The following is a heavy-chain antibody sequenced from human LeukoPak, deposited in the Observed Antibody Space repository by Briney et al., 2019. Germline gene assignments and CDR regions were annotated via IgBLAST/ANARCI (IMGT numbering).Heavy chain of an antibody. D-gene: IGHD6-13*01. CDR1: GFTFSSYW. V-gene: IGHV3-11*04. CDR2: ISYSGNTV. Sequence: GGSLRLSCAASGFTFSSYWMSWIRQAPGKGLEWLSYISYSGNTVYYADSVKGRFTVSRDNAKNSLFLQMKSLRAEDTAVYYCASGGYSSSWYEGYFQHWGQGTLVTVAS. J-gene: IGHJ1*01. CDR3: ASGGYSSSWYEGYFQH.